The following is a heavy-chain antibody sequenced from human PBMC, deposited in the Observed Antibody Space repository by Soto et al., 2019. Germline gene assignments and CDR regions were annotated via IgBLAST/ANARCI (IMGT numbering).Heavy chain of an antibody. Sequence: GGSLRLSCAASGFTFSSYGMHWVRQAPGKGLEWVAVIWYDGSNKYYADSVKGRFTISRDNSKNTLYLQMNSLRAEDTAVYYCARDLRLWFGELSDNWFDPWGQGTLVTVS. J-gene: IGHJ5*02. CDR1: GFTFSSYG. CDR3: ARDLRLWFGELSDNWFDP. D-gene: IGHD3-10*01. CDR2: IWYDGSNK. V-gene: IGHV3-33*01.